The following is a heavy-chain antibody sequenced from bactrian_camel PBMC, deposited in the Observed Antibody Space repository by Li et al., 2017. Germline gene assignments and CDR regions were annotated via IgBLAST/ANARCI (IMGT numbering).Heavy chain of an antibody. Sequence: HVQLVESGGGLVQPGGSLTLSCAASGFTFSTYWMNWVRQAPGKGLEWVSSIGGSTDYADSAQGRFTISTDSAKNTVYLQMNDLKAEDTAVYYCTAVSGYWGQGTQVTVS. CDR2: IGGST. CDR3: TAVSGY. D-gene: IGHD3*01. J-gene: IGHJ6*01. CDR1: GFTFSTYW. V-gene: IGHV3S1*01.